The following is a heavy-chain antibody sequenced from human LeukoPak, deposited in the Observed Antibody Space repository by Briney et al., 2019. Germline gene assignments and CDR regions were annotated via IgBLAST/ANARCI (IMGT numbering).Heavy chain of an antibody. D-gene: IGHD3-10*01. CDR3: ARGSVITMVRGVIAPFDY. CDR1: GFTFSSYS. CDR2: ISSSSSYI. V-gene: IGHV3-21*01. J-gene: IGHJ4*02. Sequence: PGGSLRLSCAADGFTFSSYSMNWVRQAPGKGLEWVSSISSSSSYIYYADSVKGRFTISRDNAKNSLYMQMNNLRAEDTAVYYCARGSVITMVRGVIAPFDYWGQGTLVTVSS.